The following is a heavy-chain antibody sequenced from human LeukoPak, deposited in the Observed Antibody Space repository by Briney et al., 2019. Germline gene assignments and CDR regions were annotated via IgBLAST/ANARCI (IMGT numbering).Heavy chain of an antibody. CDR1: GFTFSSYS. CDR3: ARVEYGSGWYEDY. CDR2: ISSSSSYI. Sequence: PGGSLRLSCAASGFTFSSYSMNWVRQAPGKGLEWVSSISSSSSYIYYADSVKGRFTTSRDNAKNSLYLQMNSLRAEDTAVYYCARVEYGSGWYEDYWGQGTLVTVSS. V-gene: IGHV3-21*01. J-gene: IGHJ4*02. D-gene: IGHD6-19*01.